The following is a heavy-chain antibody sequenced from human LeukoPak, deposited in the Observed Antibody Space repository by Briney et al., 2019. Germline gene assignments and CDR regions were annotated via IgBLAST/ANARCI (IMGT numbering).Heavy chain of an antibody. CDR2: IIPILDLA. V-gene: IGHV1-69*04. D-gene: IGHD4-17*01. J-gene: IGHJ4*02. Sequence: SVKVSCKASGVIFSNFAFNWVRQAPGQGLEWMGRIIPILDLAHFTQKFQGRLTITADKSTNTGYMELSSLTAEDTAVYYCATPSRTEDGDYGVCWGQGTLVTVSA. CDR1: GVIFSNFA. CDR3: ATPSRTEDGDYGVC.